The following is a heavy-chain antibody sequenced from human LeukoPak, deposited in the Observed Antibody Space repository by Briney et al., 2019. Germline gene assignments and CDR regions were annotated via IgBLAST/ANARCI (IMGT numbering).Heavy chain of an antibody. CDR2: ISWNGGGI. Sequence: SGGSLRLSCAASGFTFDGYAMHWVRQVPGKGLEWVSGISWNGGGIAYADSVKGRFTISRDNAKNSLYLEMNRLRVEDMALYYCVKDSRSFIDVLGTLGWSDSWGQGTLVTVSS. D-gene: IGHD2-8*01. CDR3: VKDSRSFIDVLGTLGWSDS. V-gene: IGHV3-9*03. J-gene: IGHJ5*01. CDR1: GFTFDGYA.